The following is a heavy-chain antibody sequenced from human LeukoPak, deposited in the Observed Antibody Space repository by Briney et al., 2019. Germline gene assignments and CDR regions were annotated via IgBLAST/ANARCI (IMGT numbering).Heavy chain of an antibody. Sequence: ASVKVSCKASGYTFTGYYMHWVRQAPGQGLEWMGWVNPTSGGTNYAQKFQDRVTMTRDTSISTAYMELSRLRSDDTAVYYCARVVVRDANNYKDYWGQGTLVTVSS. V-gene: IGHV1-2*02. CDR3: ARVVVRDANNYKDY. CDR2: VNPTSGGT. D-gene: IGHD5-24*01. J-gene: IGHJ4*02. CDR1: GYTFTGYY.